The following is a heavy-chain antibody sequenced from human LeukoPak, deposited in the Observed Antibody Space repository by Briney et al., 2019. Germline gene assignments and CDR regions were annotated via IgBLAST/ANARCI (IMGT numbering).Heavy chain of an antibody. CDR3: ARHKRQQLAPGPFDY. CDR2: IYPGDSET. D-gene: IGHD6-13*01. J-gene: IGHJ4*02. Sequence: GESLKISCKVSGDNFASYRIGWVRQMPGKGLEWMGFIYPGDSETKNSPSFQGQVTMSADKSISTAYLQWSSLKASDTAMYYCARHKRQQLAPGPFDYWGQGTLVTVSS. V-gene: IGHV5-51*01. CDR1: GDNFASYR.